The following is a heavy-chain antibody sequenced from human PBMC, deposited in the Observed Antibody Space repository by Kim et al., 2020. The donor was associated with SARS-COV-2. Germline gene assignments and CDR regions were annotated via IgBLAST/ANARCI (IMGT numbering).Heavy chain of an antibody. D-gene: IGHD3-22*01. CDR2: IYPGDSDT. CDR1: GYTFTTYW. Sequence: GESLKISCKGSGYTFTTYWIGWVRQMPGKGLEWMAMIYPGDSDTKYSPSFQGQVTISADKSISTAYLQWSSLKASDTAMYYCARPYSSTYYGPFDYWGQGTLVTVSS. J-gene: IGHJ4*02. CDR3: ARPYSSTYYGPFDY. V-gene: IGHV5-51*01.